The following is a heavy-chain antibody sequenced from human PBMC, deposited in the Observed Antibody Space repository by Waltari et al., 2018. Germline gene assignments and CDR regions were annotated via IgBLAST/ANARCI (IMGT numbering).Heavy chain of an antibody. D-gene: IGHD2-21*01. CDR3: ARSDVVVAPARNNYYFPMEV. V-gene: IGHV4-61*09. J-gene: IGHJ6*03. Sequence: QLQLQQSGPGLVKPSQTLSLACSLSGDSISGSYYWNWVRQTAGEGLEWLGYIYSSGSTKYKTPHQSRATISIVNKTQVSLKLAAVTAADTAVYYCARSDVVVAPARNNYYFPMEVWGQGTTVTVSS. CDR2: IYSSGST. CDR1: GDSISGSYY.